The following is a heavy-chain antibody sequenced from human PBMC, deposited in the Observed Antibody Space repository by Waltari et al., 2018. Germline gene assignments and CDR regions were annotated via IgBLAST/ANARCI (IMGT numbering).Heavy chain of an antibody. J-gene: IGHJ4*02. CDR3: ARDPSGSYPGDY. Sequence: EVQLVESGGGLIQPGGSLRLSCAASGFTVSTNYMTWVRQAPGKGLGWLSVIYRGGSTYYADSVKGRVTISRDNSKNTLYLQMNSLRAEDTAVYYCARDPSGSYPGDYWGQGTLVTVSS. CDR1: GFTVSTNY. D-gene: IGHD1-26*01. V-gene: IGHV3-53*01. CDR2: IYRGGST.